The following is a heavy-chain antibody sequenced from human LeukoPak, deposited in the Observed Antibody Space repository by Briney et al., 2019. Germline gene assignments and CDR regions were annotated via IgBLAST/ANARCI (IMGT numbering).Heavy chain of an antibody. Sequence: PSETLSLTCTVSGGSISSGDYYWSWIRQPPGKGLEWIGYIYYSGSTYYNPSLKSRVTISVDTSKNQFSLKLSSVTAADTAVYYCARWRDTDYGGTNWFDPWGQGTLVTVSS. J-gene: IGHJ5*02. CDR3: ARWRDTDYGGTNWFDP. D-gene: IGHD4-23*01. CDR1: GGSISSGDYY. CDR2: IYYSGST. V-gene: IGHV4-30-4*02.